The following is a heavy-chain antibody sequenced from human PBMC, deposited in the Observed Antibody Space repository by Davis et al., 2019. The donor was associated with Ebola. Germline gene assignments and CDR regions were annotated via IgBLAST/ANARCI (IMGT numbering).Heavy chain of an antibody. D-gene: IGHD6-13*01. J-gene: IGHJ2*01. V-gene: IGHV3-30-3*01. CDR1: GFTFSSYW. CDR2: ISYDGSNK. CDR3: ARPSIAAAGIPNWYFDL. Sequence: GESLKISCAASGFTFSSYWMSWVRQAPGKGLEWVAVISYDGSNKYYADSVKGRFTISRDNSKNTLYLQMNSLRAEDTAVYYCARPSIAAAGIPNWYFDLWGRGTLVTVSS.